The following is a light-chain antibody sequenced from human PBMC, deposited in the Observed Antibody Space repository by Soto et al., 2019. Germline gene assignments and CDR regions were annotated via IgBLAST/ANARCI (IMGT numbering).Light chain of an antibody. J-gene: IGLJ2*01. CDR1: SYNVGNNY. CDR3: GTWDSSLSAGV. Sequence: QSVLPQPPSVSAAPGQKVTISCSGSSYNVGNNYVSWYQQLPGTAPKLLIYDNNKRPSGIPGRFSGSKSGTSATLGITGLQTGDEADYYCGTWDSSLSAGVFGGGTKLTVL. CDR2: DNN. V-gene: IGLV1-51*01.